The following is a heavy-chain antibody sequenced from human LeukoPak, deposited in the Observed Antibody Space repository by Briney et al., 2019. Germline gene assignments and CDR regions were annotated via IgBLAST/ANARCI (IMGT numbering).Heavy chain of an antibody. J-gene: IGHJ5*02. CDR2: FYNSGRT. D-gene: IGHD3-3*01. Sequence: SETLSLTCTVSGGSISSDLYYWNWIRQPAGKGLEWIGRFYNSGRTNSNPSLKSRVTISADTSKNQFSLKLRSVTAADTAVYYCARGDLKSDWFDPWGQGTLVIV. CDR3: ARGDLKSDWFDP. CDR1: GGSISSDLYY. V-gene: IGHV4-61*02.